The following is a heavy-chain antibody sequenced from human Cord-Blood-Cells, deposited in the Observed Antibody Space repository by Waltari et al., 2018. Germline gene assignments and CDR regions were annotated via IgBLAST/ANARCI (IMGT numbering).Heavy chain of an antibody. CDR2: MYSGGST. CDR3: ARTVVVPAAIQAFDI. Sequence: EVQLVESGGGLIQPGGSLRLSGAASGFTVSGNYMSWVRQAPGKGLECVSVMYSGGSTYYADSVKGRFTISRDNSKNTLYLQMNSLRAEDTAVYYCARTVVVPAAIQAFDIWGQGTMVTVSS. J-gene: IGHJ3*02. CDR1: GFTVSGNY. D-gene: IGHD2-2*02. V-gene: IGHV3-53*01.